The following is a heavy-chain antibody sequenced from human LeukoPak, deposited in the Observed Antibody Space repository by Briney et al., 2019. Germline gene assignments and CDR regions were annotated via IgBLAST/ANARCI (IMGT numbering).Heavy chain of an antibody. J-gene: IGHJ1*01. Sequence: ASVKVSCKASGYTFTGYYMHWVRQAPGQGLEWMGWINPNSGGASYAQKFQGRVTMTRDTSISAAYMELSRLRSDDTAVYYCASGSSGYYFQHWGQGTLVTVSS. V-gene: IGHV1-2*02. D-gene: IGHD3-22*01. CDR2: INPNSGGA. CDR3: ASGSSGYYFQH. CDR1: GYTFTGYY.